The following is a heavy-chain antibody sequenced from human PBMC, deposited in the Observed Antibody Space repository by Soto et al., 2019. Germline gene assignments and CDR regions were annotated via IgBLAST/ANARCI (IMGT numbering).Heavy chain of an antibody. D-gene: IGHD2-21*02. J-gene: IGHJ4*02. V-gene: IGHV4-31*03. CDR3: AREGEYCNGNCYSGHFDA. CDR1: GGSICRGRYY. Sequence: TLCLTVTVSGGSICRGRYYWTWLRQSPGKRLEWLAYSSQNGHTYYNPSLKSRGVISMDTSKNQFSLKLTSISAADTAMYYCAREGEYCNGNCYSGHFDAWGQGTLVTVSS. CDR2: SSQNGHT.